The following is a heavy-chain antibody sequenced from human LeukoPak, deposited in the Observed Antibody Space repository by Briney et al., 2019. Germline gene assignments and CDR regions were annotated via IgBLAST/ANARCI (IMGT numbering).Heavy chain of an antibody. V-gene: IGHV1-3*01. CDR2: INAGNGNT. CDR1: GYTFTNYA. J-gene: IGHJ4*02. CDR3: ARDRDYGDYEFDY. Sequence: GASVKVSCKASGYTFTNYAIHWVRQAPGQRHEWMGWINAGNGNTKYSQKYQGRLTITSDTSATTVYMELYSLRAEDTAVYYCARDRDYGDYEFDYWGQGTLVTVSS. D-gene: IGHD4-17*01.